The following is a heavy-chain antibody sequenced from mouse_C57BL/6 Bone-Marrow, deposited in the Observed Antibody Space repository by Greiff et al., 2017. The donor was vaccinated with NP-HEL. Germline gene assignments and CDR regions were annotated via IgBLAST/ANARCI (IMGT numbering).Heavy chain of an antibody. CDR3: VRGGITTVVADY. V-gene: IGHV10-3*01. D-gene: IGHD1-1*01. CDR2: IRSKSSNYAT. Sequence: EVQGVESGGGLVQPKGSLKLSCAASGFTFNTYAMHWVRQAPGKGLEWVARIRSKSSNYATYYADSVKDRFTISRDDSQSMLYLQMNNLKTEDTAMYYCVRGGITTVVADYWGQGTTLTVSS. J-gene: IGHJ2*01. CDR1: GFTFNTYA.